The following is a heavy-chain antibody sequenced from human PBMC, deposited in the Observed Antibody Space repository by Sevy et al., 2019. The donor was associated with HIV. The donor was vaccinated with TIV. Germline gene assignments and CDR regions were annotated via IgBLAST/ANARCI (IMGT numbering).Heavy chain of an antibody. V-gene: IGHV6-1*01. J-gene: IGHJ4*02. CDR1: GDSVSSNSAA. D-gene: IGHD2-2*01. CDR3: ARNPPYCSSTSCHFDY. Sequence: QSQTLSLTGAISGDSVSSNSAAWNWIRQSPSRGLEWLGRTYYRSKWYNDYAVSVKSRITINPDTSKNQFSLQLNSVTPEDTAVYYCARNPPYCSSTSCHFDYWGQGTLVTVSS. CDR2: TYYRSKWYN.